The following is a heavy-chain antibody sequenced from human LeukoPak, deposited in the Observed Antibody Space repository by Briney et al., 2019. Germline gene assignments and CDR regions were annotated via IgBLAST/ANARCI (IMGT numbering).Heavy chain of an antibody. D-gene: IGHD6-13*01. J-gene: IGHJ4*02. V-gene: IGHV4-59*01. Sequence: SETLSLTCTVSGGSISSYYWSWIRQPPGKGLEWIGYMYNSGSTNYNPSLKSRVTISVDTSKNQFSLKLSSVTAADTAVYYCARQGGYSSSPDFWGQGTLVTVSS. CDR2: MYNSGST. CDR3: ARQGGYSSSPDF. CDR1: GGSISSYY.